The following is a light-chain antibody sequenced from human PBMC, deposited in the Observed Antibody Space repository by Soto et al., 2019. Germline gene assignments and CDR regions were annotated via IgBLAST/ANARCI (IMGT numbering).Light chain of an antibody. J-gene: IGKJ5*01. CDR1: QSVADN. Sequence: VLSQSRATLSISPRERVTHCCMSSQSVADNLAWFQQKPGQGPRLLIYGASTRATGIPARFSGGGSETDFTLTVSSLRSEDSAVYYCQQYNYWPITSGQPARLAI. V-gene: IGKV3-15*01. CDR3: QQYNYWPIT. CDR2: GAS.